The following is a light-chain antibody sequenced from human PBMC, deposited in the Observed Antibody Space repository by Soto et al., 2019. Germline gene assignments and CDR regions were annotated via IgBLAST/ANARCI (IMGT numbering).Light chain of an antibody. CDR2: DVS. V-gene: IGLV2-14*01. Sequence: QSALTQPASVSGSPGQSITISCTGTSSDVGGYNYVSWYQQHPGKAPKLMIYDVSNRPSGVSNRFSGSKSGNTASLTISGIQAEDEADYYCSSYTSSNYVVFGGGTKLTVL. CDR3: SSYTSSNYVV. J-gene: IGLJ2*01. CDR1: SSDVGGYNY.